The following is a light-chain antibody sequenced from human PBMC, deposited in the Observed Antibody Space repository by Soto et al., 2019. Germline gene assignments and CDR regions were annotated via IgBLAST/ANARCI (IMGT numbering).Light chain of an antibody. Sequence: DIQMTQSPSSLSASVGDRVTITCRASQSISSYLNWYQQKPGKAPKLLIYAASSLQSGVPSRFSGSGSGTDFTLTISSLQPEDFATYYCQQSYSTPFTFGQGTGLEIK. CDR1: QSISSY. J-gene: IGKJ5*01. CDR3: QQSYSTPFT. CDR2: AAS. V-gene: IGKV1-39*01.